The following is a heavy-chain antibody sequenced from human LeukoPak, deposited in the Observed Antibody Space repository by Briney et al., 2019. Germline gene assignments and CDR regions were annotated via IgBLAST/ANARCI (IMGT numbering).Heavy chain of an antibody. J-gene: IGHJ4*02. CDR3: AKDSSTGSYLTFDY. Sequence: GGSLRLSCAASGFTFDDYTMHWVRQAPGKGLEWVSLISWDGGSTYYADSVKGRFTISRDDSKNSLYLQMNSLRTEDTALYYCAKDSSTGSYLTFDYWGQGTLVTVSS. CDR2: ISWDGGST. CDR1: GFTFDDYT. D-gene: IGHD1-26*01. V-gene: IGHV3-43*01.